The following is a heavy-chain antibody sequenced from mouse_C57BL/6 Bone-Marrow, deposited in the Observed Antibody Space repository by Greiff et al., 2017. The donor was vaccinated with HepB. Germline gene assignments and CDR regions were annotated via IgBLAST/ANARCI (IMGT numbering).Heavy chain of an antibody. Sequence: QVQLQQPGAELVRPGTSVKLSCKASGYTFTSYWMHWVKQRPGQGLEWIGVIDPSDSYTNYNQKFKGKATLTVDTSSSTAYMQLSSLTSEDSAVYYCARDGTTVGLDYWGQGTTLTVSS. J-gene: IGHJ2*01. CDR2: IDPSDSYT. CDR1: GYTFTSYW. V-gene: IGHV1-59*01. CDR3: ARDGTTVGLDY. D-gene: IGHD1-1*01.